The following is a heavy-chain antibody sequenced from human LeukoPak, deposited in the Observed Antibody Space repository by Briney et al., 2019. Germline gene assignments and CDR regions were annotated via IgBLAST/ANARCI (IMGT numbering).Heavy chain of an antibody. D-gene: IGHD2-15*01. CDR1: GDSIW. CDR3: ARGVKVAGSY. J-gene: IGHJ4*02. V-gene: IGHV4-59*01. CDR2: INYSGST. Sequence: PSETLSLTCTVSGDSIWEPPGKGLEWIGYINYSGSTNYNPSLKNRVTISADTSKNQFSLRLSPVTGADTAVDFCARGVKVAGSYWGQGTLVTVSS.